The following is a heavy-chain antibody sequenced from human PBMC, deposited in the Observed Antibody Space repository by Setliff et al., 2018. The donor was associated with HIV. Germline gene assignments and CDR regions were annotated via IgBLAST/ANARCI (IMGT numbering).Heavy chain of an antibody. Sequence: PSETLSLTCAVHGGSFSGSYWSRIRQPPGKGLEWIGELNYVGVTNHNPSLKSRVTISVEASKRQWSLKLNSVTAADTAVYYCATTECRGADCPQMYDYWGQGILVTVSS. J-gene: IGHJ4*02. CDR2: LNYVGVT. CDR1: GGSFSGSY. D-gene: IGHD2-21*02. CDR3: ATTECRGADCPQMYDY. V-gene: IGHV4-34*01.